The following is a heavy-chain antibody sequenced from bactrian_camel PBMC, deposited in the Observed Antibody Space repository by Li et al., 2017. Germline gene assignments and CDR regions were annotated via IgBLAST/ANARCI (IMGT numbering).Heavy chain of an antibody. CDR2: LDYRGGT. D-gene: IGHD1*01. Sequence: VQLVESGGGSVQTGGSLTLTCAGSGRTYFNWCMGWFRQVEGEDREAVATLDYRGGTAYQDSVKGRFTISRDDAKSTVYLQMNSLKPEDTAVYYCARDESPGALGYWGQGTQVTVS. J-gene: IGHJ6*01. CDR1: GRTYFNWC. CDR3: ARDESPGALGY. V-gene: IGHV3S53*01.